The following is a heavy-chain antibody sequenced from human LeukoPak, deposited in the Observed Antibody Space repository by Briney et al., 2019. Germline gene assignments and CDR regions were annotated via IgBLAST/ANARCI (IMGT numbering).Heavy chain of an antibody. Sequence: GASVKVSCKASGYTFTSYGVSWVRQAPGQGLERVGWISASNGNTNYAQKLQGRVTMTTDTSTSTAYVELRSLRSDDTAVYYCARYPLSYTSNWHYYFDYWGQGTLLTVSS. V-gene: IGHV1-18*01. CDR2: ISASNGNT. CDR3: ARYPLSYTSNWHYYFDY. J-gene: IGHJ4*02. D-gene: IGHD1-7*01. CDR1: GYTFTSYG.